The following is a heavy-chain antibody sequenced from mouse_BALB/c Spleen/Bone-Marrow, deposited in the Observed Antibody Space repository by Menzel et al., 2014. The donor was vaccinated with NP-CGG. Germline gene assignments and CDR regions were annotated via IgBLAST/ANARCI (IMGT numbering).Heavy chain of an antibody. Sequence: VKLMESGAELLKPGASVKISCKATGYTFSSYWIEWVKQRPGQGLEWIGEILPGSGRNNYNEKFKDKATFTADTSSTTPYMQLSSLTSEDSAVYYCKNNIGNAYWGRGTLVTVSA. J-gene: IGHJ3*01. V-gene: IGHV1-9*01. CDR3: KNNIGNAY. CDR2: ILPGSGRN. D-gene: IGHD2-1*01. CDR1: GYTFSSYW.